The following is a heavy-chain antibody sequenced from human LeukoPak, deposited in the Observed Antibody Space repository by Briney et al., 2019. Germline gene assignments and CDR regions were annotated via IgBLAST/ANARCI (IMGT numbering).Heavy chain of an antibody. Sequence: GGSLRLSCAASGFTFSSYGMHWVRQAPGKGLEWVAVIWYDGSNKYYADSVKGRFTISRDNSKTTLYLQMNSLRAEDTAVYYCARGLRLGVAAGYYYYGMDVWGQGTTVTVSS. CDR3: ARGLRLGVAAGYYYYGMDV. J-gene: IGHJ6*02. CDR1: GFTFSSYG. CDR2: IWYDGSNK. D-gene: IGHD2-15*01. V-gene: IGHV3-33*01.